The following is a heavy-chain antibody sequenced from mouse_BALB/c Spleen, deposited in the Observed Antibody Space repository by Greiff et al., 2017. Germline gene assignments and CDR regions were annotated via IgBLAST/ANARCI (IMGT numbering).Heavy chain of an antibody. J-gene: IGHJ4*01. Sequence: EVQRVESGPSLAKPSQTLSLTCSVTGDSITSGYWNWIRKFPGNKLEYMGYISYSGSTYYNPSLKSRISITRDTSKNQYYLQLNSVTTEDTATYYCARERDYGSSYYAMDYWGQGTSVTVSS. CDR1: GDSITSGY. D-gene: IGHD1-1*01. CDR3: ARERDYGSSYYAMDY. CDR2: ISYSGST. V-gene: IGHV3-8*02.